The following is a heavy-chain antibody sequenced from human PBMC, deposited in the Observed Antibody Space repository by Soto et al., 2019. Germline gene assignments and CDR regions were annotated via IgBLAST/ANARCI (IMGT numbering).Heavy chain of an antibody. J-gene: IGHJ5*02. CDR3: ARDLPSGRGFDP. CDR2: IYYSGST. Sequence: SETLSLTCTVSGGSISSSSYYWGWIRQPPGKGLEWIGSIYYSGSTYYNPSLKSRVTISVDTSKNQFSLKLSSVTAADTAVYYCARDLPSGRGFDPWGQGTLVTVSS. D-gene: IGHD1-26*01. CDR1: GGSISSSSYY. V-gene: IGHV4-39*07.